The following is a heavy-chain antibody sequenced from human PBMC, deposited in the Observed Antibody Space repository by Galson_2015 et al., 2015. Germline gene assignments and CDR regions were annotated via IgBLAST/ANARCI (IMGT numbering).Heavy chain of an antibody. Sequence: CAISGDSVSSHSAAWNWIRQSPSRGREWLGRTYYRSKGYNDYAVSVKSRITINPDTSKNQFSLQLNSVTPEDTAVYYCARDHPVAGGYYYYYGMDVWGQGTTVTVSS. CDR3: ARDHPVAGGYYYYYGMDV. J-gene: IGHJ6*02. CDR2: TYYRSKGYN. CDR1: GDSVSSHSAA. V-gene: IGHV6-1*01. D-gene: IGHD6-19*01.